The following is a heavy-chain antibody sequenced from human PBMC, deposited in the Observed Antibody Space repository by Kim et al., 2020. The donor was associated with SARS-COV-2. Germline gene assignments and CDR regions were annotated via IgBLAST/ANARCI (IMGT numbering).Heavy chain of an antibody. V-gene: IGHV3-23*01. D-gene: IGHD2-2*02. J-gene: IGHJ4*02. CDR3: AKAGYCSRTTCYNESTPD. CDR1: GFTFSSYA. CDR2: ISNSGGNT. Sequence: GGSLRLSCAASGFTFSSYAMSWVRQAPGKGLEWVSGISNSGGNTYYADSVKGRFTISRDNSKNTLYLQMNSLRAEDTAVYYCAKAGYCSRTTCYNESTPDWGQGTLLTVSS.